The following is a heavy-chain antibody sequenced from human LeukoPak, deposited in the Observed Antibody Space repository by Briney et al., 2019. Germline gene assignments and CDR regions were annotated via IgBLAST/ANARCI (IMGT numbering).Heavy chain of an antibody. CDR2: INPNSGGT. V-gene: IGHV1-2*02. J-gene: IGHJ6*03. CDR3: ARDRAVVVPAADYYYYYYMDV. Sequence: ASVKVSCKASGYTFTGYYMHWVRQAPGQGLEWMGWINPNSGGTNYAQKLQGRVTMTRDTSISTAYMELSRLRSDDTAVYYCARDRAVVVPAADYYYYYYMDVWGKGTTVTVSS. D-gene: IGHD2-2*01. CDR1: GYTFTGYY.